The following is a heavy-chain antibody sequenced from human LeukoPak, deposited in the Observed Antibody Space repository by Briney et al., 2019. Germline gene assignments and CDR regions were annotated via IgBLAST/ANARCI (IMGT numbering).Heavy chain of an antibody. CDR3: ARSRQIQLWLEFDY. CDR2: IYYSGST. J-gene: IGHJ4*02. D-gene: IGHD5-18*01. CDR1: GGSISSYY. Sequence: PSETLSLTCTVSGGSISSYYWSWIRQPPGKGLEWIGYIYYSGSTNYNPSLKGRVTISVDTSKNQFSLKLSSVTAADTAVYYCARSRQIQLWLEFDYWGQGTLVTVSS. V-gene: IGHV4-59*01.